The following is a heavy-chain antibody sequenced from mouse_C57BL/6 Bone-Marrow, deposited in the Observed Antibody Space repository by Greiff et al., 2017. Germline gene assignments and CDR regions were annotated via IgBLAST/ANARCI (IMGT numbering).Heavy chain of an antibody. CDR3: AKERLIYYFDD. V-gene: IGHV1-81*01. CDR2: IYPRSGNT. CDR1: GYTFTSYG. J-gene: IGHJ2*01. D-gene: IGHD3-2*02. Sequence: QVHVKQSGAELARPGASVKLSCKASGYTFTSYGISWVKQRTGQGLEWIGEIYPRSGNTYYNEKFKGKATLTADKSSSTAYMELRSLTSEDSAVYFCAKERLIYYFDDWGQGTTLTVSS.